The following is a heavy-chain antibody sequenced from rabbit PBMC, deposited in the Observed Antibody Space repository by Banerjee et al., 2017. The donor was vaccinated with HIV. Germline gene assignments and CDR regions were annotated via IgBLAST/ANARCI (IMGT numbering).Heavy chain of an antibody. J-gene: IGHJ6*01. Sequence: QEQLEESGGDLVKPEGSLTLTCKASGFSFSTNYWICWVRQAPGKGLEWIGCIYTGDGNNYYASWAKGRFTISKTSSTPVTLQMTSLTAADTATYFCARGDGNSGGYDYAPNLWGPGALV. V-gene: IGHV1S45*01. CDR1: GFSFSTNYW. D-gene: IGHD6-1*01. CDR2: IYTGDGNN. CDR3: ARGDGNSGGYDYAPNL.